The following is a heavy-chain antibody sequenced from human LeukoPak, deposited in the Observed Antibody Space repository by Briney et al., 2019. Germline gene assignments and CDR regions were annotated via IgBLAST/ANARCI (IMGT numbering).Heavy chain of an antibody. CDR3: ARGRSYDSSRLPRH. J-gene: IGHJ4*02. V-gene: IGHV4-34*01. Sequence: PSETLSLTCAVYGGSFSGYHWSWIRQPPGKGLEWIGEINHSGSTNYNPSLKSRVTISVDTSKNQFSLKLSSVTAADTAVYYCARGRSYDSSRLPRHWGQGTLVTVSS. CDR2: INHSGST. D-gene: IGHD3-22*01. CDR1: GGSFSGYH.